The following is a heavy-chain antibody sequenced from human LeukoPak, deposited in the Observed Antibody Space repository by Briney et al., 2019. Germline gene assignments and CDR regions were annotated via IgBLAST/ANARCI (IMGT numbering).Heavy chain of an antibody. J-gene: IGHJ4*02. CDR3: AKGTTTLVVTKIDY. V-gene: IGHV3-23*01. D-gene: IGHD4-23*01. Sequence: GGSQRLSCAASGFTFSTYAMSWVRQAPGKGLEWVSVISGSGGSTYYADSVKGRFTISRDNSKNTPYLQMNSLRAEDTAVYYCAKGTTTLVVTKIDYWGQGTLVTVSS. CDR2: ISGSGGST. CDR1: GFTFSTYA.